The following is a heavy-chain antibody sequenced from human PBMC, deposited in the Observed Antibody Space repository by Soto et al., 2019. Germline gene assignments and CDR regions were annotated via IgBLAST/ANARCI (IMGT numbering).Heavy chain of an antibody. V-gene: IGHV1-69*02. Sequence: QVQLVQSGAEVKKPGSSVKVSCKASGGTFSSYTISWVRQAPGQGLESMGRIIPILGIANYAQKFQGRVTITADKSTSTAYMELSSLRSEDTAVYYCARAMTALEVDYWGQGTLVTVSS. CDR3: ARAMTALEVDY. CDR1: GGTFSSYT. J-gene: IGHJ4*02. CDR2: IIPILGIA. D-gene: IGHD2-2*01.